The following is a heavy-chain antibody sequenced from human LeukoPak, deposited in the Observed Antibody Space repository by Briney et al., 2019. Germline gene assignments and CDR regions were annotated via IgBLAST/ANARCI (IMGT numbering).Heavy chain of an antibody. CDR1: GFTFSSYA. V-gene: IGHV3-30-3*01. D-gene: IGHD2-2*02. CDR3: ARDLLGYCSSTSCYKGNWFDP. CDR2: ISYDGSNK. J-gene: IGHJ5*02. Sequence: PGRSLRLSCAASGFTFSSYAMHWVRQAPGKGLEWVAVISYDGSNKYYADSVKGRFTISRDNSKNTLYLQMNSLRAEDTAVYYCARDLLGYCSSTSCYKGNWFDPWGQETLVTVSS.